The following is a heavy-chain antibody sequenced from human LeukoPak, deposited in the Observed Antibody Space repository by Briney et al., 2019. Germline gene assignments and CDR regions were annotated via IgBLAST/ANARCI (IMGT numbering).Heavy chain of an antibody. Sequence: SETLSLTCTVSGGSITSGEHYCSWIRQPPGKGLEWVGYVAYTGSTNYNPSLSSRVTMSVDTSRNQFSLKLSSVTAADTAVYYCARDHYDSSGYFLGNDYWGQGILVTVSS. CDR2: VAYTGST. D-gene: IGHD3-22*01. CDR3: ARDHYDSSGYFLGNDY. J-gene: IGHJ4*02. V-gene: IGHV4-30-4*01. CDR1: GGSITSGEHY.